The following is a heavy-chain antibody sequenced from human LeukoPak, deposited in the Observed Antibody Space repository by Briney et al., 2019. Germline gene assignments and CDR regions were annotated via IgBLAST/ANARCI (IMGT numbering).Heavy chain of an antibody. J-gene: IGHJ3*02. CDR1: GFTVTNNY. CDR3: ARGGGAYCGGDCWRAFDI. D-gene: IGHD2-21*02. CDR2: IYSGGNT. Sequence: GGSLRLSCAVSGFTVTNNYMSWVRQAPGKGLEWVSVIYSGGNTYYADSVKGRFTISRDNSENTLYLQMNSLGAEDTAVYYCARGGGAYCGGDCWRAFDIWGQGTMDTVSS. V-gene: IGHV3-53*01.